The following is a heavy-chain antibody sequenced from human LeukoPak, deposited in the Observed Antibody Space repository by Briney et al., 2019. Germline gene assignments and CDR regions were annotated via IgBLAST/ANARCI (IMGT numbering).Heavy chain of an antibody. Sequence: GGSLRLSCAVSGFTSSSYAMSWVRQAPGKGLEWVSAISGSGGSTYYADSVKGRFTISRDNSKNTLYLQMNSLRAEDTAVYYCAKDWYYDFWSGYSGSFDIWGQGTMVTVSS. CDR3: AKDWYYDFWSGYSGSFDI. CDR2: ISGSGGST. D-gene: IGHD3-3*01. J-gene: IGHJ3*02. CDR1: GFTSSSYA. V-gene: IGHV3-23*01.